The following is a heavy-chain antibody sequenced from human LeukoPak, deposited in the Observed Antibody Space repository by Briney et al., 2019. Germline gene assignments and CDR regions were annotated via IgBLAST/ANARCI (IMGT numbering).Heavy chain of an antibody. D-gene: IGHD3-10*01. Sequence: GGSLRLSCAASGFTFSSYVMVWVRQAPGKGLEWVALISYDGSNKYYADSVKGRFTISRDNSKNTLYLQMNSLRAEDTAIYYCARVPGSYYVDFDYWGQGTLVTVSS. CDR2: ISYDGSNK. CDR1: GFTFSSYV. V-gene: IGHV3-30-3*01. CDR3: ARVPGSYYVDFDY. J-gene: IGHJ4*02.